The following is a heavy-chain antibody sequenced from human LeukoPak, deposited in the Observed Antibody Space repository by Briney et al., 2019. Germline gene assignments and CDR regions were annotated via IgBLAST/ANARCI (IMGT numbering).Heavy chain of an antibody. Sequence: GGSLRLSCAASGFTFDDYAMHWVRQAPGKGLEWVSGISWNSGSIGYADSVKGRFTISRDNAKNSLYLQMNNLRAEDTALYYCAKDLGYSYGWVDYWGQGILVTVSS. CDR2: ISWNSGSI. D-gene: IGHD5-18*01. CDR1: GFTFDDYA. J-gene: IGHJ4*02. V-gene: IGHV3-9*01. CDR3: AKDLGYSYGWVDY.